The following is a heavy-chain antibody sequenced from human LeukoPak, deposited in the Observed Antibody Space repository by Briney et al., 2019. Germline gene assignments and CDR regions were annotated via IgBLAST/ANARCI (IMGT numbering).Heavy chain of an antibody. Sequence: SVKVSCKASGGTFSSYAISWVRQAPGQGLEWMGGIIPIFGTANYAQKFQGRVTVTADESTSTAYMELSSLRSEDTAVYYCAGAGGYSYGLPFDYWGQGTLVTVSS. D-gene: IGHD5-18*01. CDR3: AGAGGYSYGLPFDY. CDR1: GGTFSSYA. V-gene: IGHV1-69*13. J-gene: IGHJ4*02. CDR2: IIPIFGTA.